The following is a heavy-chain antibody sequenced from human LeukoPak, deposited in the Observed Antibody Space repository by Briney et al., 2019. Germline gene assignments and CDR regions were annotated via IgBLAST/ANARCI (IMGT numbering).Heavy chain of an antibody. J-gene: IGHJ6*02. Sequence: ASVKVSCKASGYTFTSYDINWVRQATGQGLEWMGWMNPNSGDTGYAQKFQGRVTMTRNTSISTAYMELSSLRSEDTAVYYCARGNVATITYYYYGMDVWGQGTTVTVSS. D-gene: IGHD5-12*01. CDR2: MNPNSGDT. CDR3: ARGNVATITYYYYGMDV. CDR1: GYTFTSYD. V-gene: IGHV1-8*01.